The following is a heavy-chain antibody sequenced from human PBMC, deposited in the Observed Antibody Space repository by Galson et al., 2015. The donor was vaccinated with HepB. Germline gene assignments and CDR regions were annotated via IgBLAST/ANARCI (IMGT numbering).Heavy chain of an antibody. Sequence: LFLTCTVSGGSISSYYWSWIRQPPGKGLEWIGYIYYSGSTNYNPSLKSRVTISVDTSKNQFSLKLSSVTAADTAVYYCARQGRLPTENFDYWGQGTLVTVSS. CDR1: GGSISSYY. D-gene: IGHD4-11*01. CDR3: ARQGRLPTENFDY. J-gene: IGHJ4*02. CDR2: IYYSGST. V-gene: IGHV4-59*08.